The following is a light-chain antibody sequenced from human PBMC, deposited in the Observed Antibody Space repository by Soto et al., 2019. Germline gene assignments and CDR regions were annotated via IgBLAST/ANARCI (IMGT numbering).Light chain of an antibody. CDR3: QHYYNWPRT. CDR1: QNIPRN. Sequence: IVMTQSPATLSVSQGKPATLPCRAPQNIPRNLAWYQHKPGQPPRLLIYGASTRATGIPGRFSGSGSGTEFTLTISSLQSEDFAVYYCQHYYNWPRTFGQGTKVDI. CDR2: GAS. V-gene: IGKV3-15*01. J-gene: IGKJ1*01.